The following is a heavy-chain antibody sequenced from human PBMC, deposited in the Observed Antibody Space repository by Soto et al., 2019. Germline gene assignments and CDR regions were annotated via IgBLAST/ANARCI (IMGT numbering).Heavy chain of an antibody. V-gene: IGHV4-31*03. CDR3: AASCVACGGFNYYGMDV. Sequence: QVQLQESGPGLVKPSQTLSLTCTVSGGSISSGGYYWSWIRQHPGKGLEWIGYIYYSGSTYYNPSLKSRVTLSVDTSKHQFSLKLSSVTAADTAVYYCAASCVACGGFNYYGMDVWGQGTTVTVSS. CDR1: GGSISSGGYY. CDR2: IYYSGST. J-gene: IGHJ6*02. D-gene: IGHD5-12*01.